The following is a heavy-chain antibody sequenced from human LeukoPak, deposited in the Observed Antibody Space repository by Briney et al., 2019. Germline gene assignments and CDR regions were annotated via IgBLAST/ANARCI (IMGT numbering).Heavy chain of an antibody. J-gene: IGHJ4*02. CDR3: ARSYDSSGPGFDY. CDR1: GGSINSGDNY. V-gene: IGHV4-30-2*01. D-gene: IGHD3-22*01. Sequence: PSQTLSLTCTVSGGSINSGDNYWSWIRQPPGKGLEWIGYIYYSGSTYYNPSLKSRVTISVDRSKNQFSLKLSSVTAADTAVYYCARSYDSSGPGFDYWGQGTLVTVSS. CDR2: IYYSGST.